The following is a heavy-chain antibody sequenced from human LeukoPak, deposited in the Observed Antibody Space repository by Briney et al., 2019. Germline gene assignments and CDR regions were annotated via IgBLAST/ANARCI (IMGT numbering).Heavy chain of an antibody. CDR1: GSIFSTYP. V-gene: IGHV3-23*01. CDR2: ITGGGATT. D-gene: IGHD2-8*01. Sequence: GGPLRLSCAASGSIFSTYPMGWVRQAPGKGLEWVAVITGGGATTYHADSLEGRFTISRDNPKNVLFLQMDSLRAEDTAVYYCAKSRAPYCTNGACFRGLDYWGLGTLVTVSS. CDR3: AKSRAPYCTNGACFRGLDY. J-gene: IGHJ4*02.